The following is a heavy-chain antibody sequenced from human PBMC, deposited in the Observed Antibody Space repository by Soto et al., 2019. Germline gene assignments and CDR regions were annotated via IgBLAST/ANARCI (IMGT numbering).Heavy chain of an antibody. V-gene: IGHV1-3*01. CDR1: GYTFTSYA. D-gene: IGHD3-10*01. Sequence: ASVKVSCKASGYTFTSYAMHWVRQAPGQRLEWMGWINAGNGNTKYSQKFQGRVTITRDTSASTAYMGLSSLRSEDTAVYYCASSEMAPNRAFDYWGQGTLVTVSS. J-gene: IGHJ4*02. CDR2: INAGNGNT. CDR3: ASSEMAPNRAFDY.